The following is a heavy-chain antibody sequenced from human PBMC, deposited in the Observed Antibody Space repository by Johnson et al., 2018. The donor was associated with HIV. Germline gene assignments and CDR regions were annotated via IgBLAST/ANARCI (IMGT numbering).Heavy chain of an antibody. CDR2: INSDGSST. J-gene: IGHJ3*02. V-gene: IGHV3-74*02. D-gene: IGHD3-22*01. CDR3: AVVQWLPDDVFNI. Sequence: VQLVESGGGVVQPGKSLRLSCVGSGFTFSTNWMHWVRQAPGKGLVWVSRINSDGSSTSYADSVKGRFTISRDNAKNTLYLQMDSLGAEDSAVYYCAVVQWLPDDVFNIWGQGTMVTVSS. CDR1: GFTFSTNW.